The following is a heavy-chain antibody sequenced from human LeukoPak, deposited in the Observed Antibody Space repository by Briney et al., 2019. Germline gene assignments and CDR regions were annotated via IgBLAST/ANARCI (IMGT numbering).Heavy chain of an antibody. CDR1: GFSFSNYN. V-gene: IGHV3-21*01. J-gene: IGHJ4*02. D-gene: IGHD3-3*01. CDR2: FTSGSGYI. Sequence: PGGSLRLSCAASGFSFSNYNMNWVRQAPGKGLEWVSSFTSGSGYIYYADSVKGRFTISRDNAKKSLYLEMNSLRADDTGVYYCAREALGFDFWGQGTLVTVSS. CDR3: AREALGFDF.